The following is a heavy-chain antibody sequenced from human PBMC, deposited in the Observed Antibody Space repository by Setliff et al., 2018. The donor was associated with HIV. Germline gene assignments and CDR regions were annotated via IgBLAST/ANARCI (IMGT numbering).Heavy chain of an antibody. Sequence: SVKVSCKASGGTFSSYAISWVRQAPGQGLEWMGGNIPIFGTANYAQKFQGRVTITADESTSTAYMELSSLRSEDTAVYYCARVTYCGGDRYYFDYWGQGTLVTVSS. V-gene: IGHV1-69*13. CDR2: NIPIFGTA. D-gene: IGHD2-21*02. CDR1: GGTFSSYA. J-gene: IGHJ4*02. CDR3: ARVTYCGGDRYYFDY.